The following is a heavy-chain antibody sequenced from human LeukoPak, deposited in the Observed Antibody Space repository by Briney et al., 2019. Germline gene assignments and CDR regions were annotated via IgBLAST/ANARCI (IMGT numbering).Heavy chain of an antibody. CDR1: GFTVSGSY. D-gene: IGHD2-2*01. Sequence: GGSLRLSCAASGFTVSGSYMSWVRQAPGKGPDWVSVISNDGNTFYAGSVKGRFTISRDNSKNTVYLQINNLRAVDTAVYYCARGPAPNSWGQGTLVTVSS. J-gene: IGHJ4*02. CDR2: ISNDGNT. CDR3: ARGPAPNS. V-gene: IGHV3-53*01.